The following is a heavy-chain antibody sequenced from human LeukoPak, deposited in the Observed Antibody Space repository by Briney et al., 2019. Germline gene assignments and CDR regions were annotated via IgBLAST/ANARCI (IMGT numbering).Heavy chain of an antibody. Sequence: GSLRLSCAASGFTFNSYSMNWVRQAPGKGLEWVSSISSNSKYIYYADSVKGRFTISRDNAKNSLYLQMNSLRAEDTAVYYCARGGAPYCSGGTCYLFYWFDPWGQGTLVTVSS. CDR1: GFTFNSYS. J-gene: IGHJ5*02. CDR3: ARGGAPYCSGGTCYLFYWFDP. CDR2: ISSNSKYI. D-gene: IGHD2-15*01. V-gene: IGHV3-21*01.